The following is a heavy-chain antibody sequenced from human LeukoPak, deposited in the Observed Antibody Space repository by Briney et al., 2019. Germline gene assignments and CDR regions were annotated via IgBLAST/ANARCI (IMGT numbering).Heavy chain of an antibody. CDR1: GFTFSSYA. Sequence: PGGSLRLSCAASGFTFSSYAMHWVRQAPGKGLEWVAVISYDGSNKCYADSVKGRFTISRDNSKNTLYLQMNSLRAEDTAVYYCARGPYSGSYPVDYWGQGTLVTVSS. J-gene: IGHJ4*02. V-gene: IGHV3-30*04. D-gene: IGHD1-26*01. CDR2: ISYDGSNK. CDR3: ARGPYSGSYPVDY.